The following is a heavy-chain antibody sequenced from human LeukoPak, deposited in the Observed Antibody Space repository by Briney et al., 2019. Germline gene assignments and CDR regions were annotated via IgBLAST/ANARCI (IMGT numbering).Heavy chain of an antibody. V-gene: IGHV3-23*01. CDR2: VVGGGTIT. CDR3: AKSLWVVRELPWFDP. J-gene: IGHJ5*02. CDR1: GFTFSGYA. D-gene: IGHD3-10*01. Sequence: GGSLRLSCAASGFTFSGYAMSWVRQAPGKRLEWVSGVVGGGTITYYADSVRGRFIVSRDNSKNTLYLQMNSLRAEDTAVYYCAKSLWVVRELPWFDPWGRGTLVTVSS.